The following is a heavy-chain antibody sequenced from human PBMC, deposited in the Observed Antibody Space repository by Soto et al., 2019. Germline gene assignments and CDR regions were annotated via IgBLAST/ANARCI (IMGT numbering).Heavy chain of an antibody. D-gene: IGHD6-13*01. Sequence: QVQLVQSGAEVKKPGASVKVSCKASGYTFTSYAIHWVCQAPGQRLEWMGWINAGNGNTKYSQKFQGRVTITRDTSASTAYMELSSLRSEDTAVDYCARAGAAGGPYYFDYWGQGTLITVSS. CDR3: ARAGAAGGPYYFDY. CDR2: INAGNGNT. CDR1: GYTFTSYA. J-gene: IGHJ4*02. V-gene: IGHV1-3*01.